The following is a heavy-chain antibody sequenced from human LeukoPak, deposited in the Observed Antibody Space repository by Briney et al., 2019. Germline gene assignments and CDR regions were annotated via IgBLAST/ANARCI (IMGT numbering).Heavy chain of an antibody. CDR3: ARYGDYRFLYYFHY. Sequence: QTLSLTCAVSGGSISSGGYSWSWIRQPPGKGLEWLALIYWNDDNRYSPSLKNRLTITKDTSKNQVVLTMTNMDPVVTATYYCARYGDYRFLYYFHYWGQGTLVTVSS. J-gene: IGHJ4*02. CDR1: GGSISSGGYS. D-gene: IGHD4-11*01. CDR2: IYWNDDN. V-gene: IGHV2-5*01.